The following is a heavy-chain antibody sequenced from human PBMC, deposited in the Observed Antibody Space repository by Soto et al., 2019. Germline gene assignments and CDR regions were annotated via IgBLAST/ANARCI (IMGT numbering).Heavy chain of an antibody. D-gene: IGHD6-13*01. V-gene: IGHV3-74*01. CDR2: INSDGSST. Sequence: LRLSCAASGFTFSSYWMHLVRQAPGKGLVWVSRINSDGSSTSYADSVKGRFTISRDNAKNTLYLQMNSLRAEDTAVYYCARERGYISMDVWGQGTTVNVSS. CDR1: GFTFSSYW. J-gene: IGHJ6*02. CDR3: ARERGYISMDV.